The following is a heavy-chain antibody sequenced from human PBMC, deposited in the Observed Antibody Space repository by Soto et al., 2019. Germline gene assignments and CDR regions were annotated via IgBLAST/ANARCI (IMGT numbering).Heavy chain of an antibody. CDR3: ATTSFSSSWQRGYNWFVP. V-gene: IGHV1-24*01. Sequence: ASVKVSCNVSGYTLTELSMHWVRQAPGKGPEWMGGFDPEDGETIYAQKFHGRVTMTEDTSTDTAYMELSSLRSEDTAVYYCATTSFSSSWQRGYNWFVPWRHGTPVTVSS. CDR2: FDPEDGET. D-gene: IGHD6-13*01. J-gene: IGHJ5*02. CDR1: GYTLTELS.